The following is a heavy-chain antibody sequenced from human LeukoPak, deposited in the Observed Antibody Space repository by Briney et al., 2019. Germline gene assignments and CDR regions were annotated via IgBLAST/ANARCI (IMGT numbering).Heavy chain of an antibody. V-gene: IGHV3-30-3*01. Sequence: GGSLRLSCAASGFTFSSYAMHWVRQAPGKGLEWVAVISYDGSNKYYADSVKGRFTISRDNSKNTLYLQMNSLRAEDTAVYYCARSQLERRGADAFDIWGQGTMVTVSS. CDR1: GFTFSSYA. J-gene: IGHJ3*02. CDR2: ISYDGSNK. D-gene: IGHD1-1*01. CDR3: ARSQLERRGADAFDI.